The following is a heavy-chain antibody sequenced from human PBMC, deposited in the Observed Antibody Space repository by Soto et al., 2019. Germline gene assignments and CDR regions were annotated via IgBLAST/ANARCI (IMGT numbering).Heavy chain of an antibody. D-gene: IGHD3-3*01. CDR1: GFTFSSYS. Sequence: GGSLRLSCAASGFTFSSYSMNWVRQAPGKGLEWVSSISSSSSYIYYADSVKGRFTISRDNSKNTLYLQMNSLRAEDTAVYYCAKDPYYDFWSASYYYYYGMDVWGQGTTVTVSS. CDR3: AKDPYYDFWSASYYYYYGMDV. CDR2: ISSSSSYI. J-gene: IGHJ6*02. V-gene: IGHV3-21*01.